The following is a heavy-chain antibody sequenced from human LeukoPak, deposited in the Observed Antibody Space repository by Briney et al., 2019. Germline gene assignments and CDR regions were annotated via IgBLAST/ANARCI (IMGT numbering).Heavy chain of an antibody. CDR3: ARARDAWELPDY. V-gene: IGHV1-8*03. J-gene: IGHJ4*02. Sequence: ASVTVSCKASGYTFTSYDINWVRQAPGQGLEWMGWMNPNSGNTGYAQKFQGRVTITRNTSISTAYMELSSLRSEDTAVYYCARARDAWELPDYWGQGTLVTVSS. D-gene: IGHD1-26*01. CDR2: MNPNSGNT. CDR1: GYTFTSYD.